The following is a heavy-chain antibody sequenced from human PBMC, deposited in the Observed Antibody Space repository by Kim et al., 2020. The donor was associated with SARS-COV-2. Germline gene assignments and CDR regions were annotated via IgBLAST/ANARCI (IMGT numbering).Heavy chain of an antibody. J-gene: IGHJ5*02. CDR2: IIPIFGTT. D-gene: IGHD2-21*02. CDR3: ARSLVVVTATRYWFDP. Sequence: SVKVSCKASGGTFSSYAISWVRQAPGQGLEWMGGIIPIFGTTNYAQKFQGRVTITADESTSTAYMELSSLRSEDTAVYYCARSLVVVTATRYWFDPWGQGTLVTVSS. CDR1: GGTFSSYA. V-gene: IGHV1-69*13.